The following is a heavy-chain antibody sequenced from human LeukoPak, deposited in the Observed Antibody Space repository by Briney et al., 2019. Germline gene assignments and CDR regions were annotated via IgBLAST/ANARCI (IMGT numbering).Heavy chain of an antibody. CDR3: ARGYYYDSSGCDY. Sequence: SGGSLRLSCAASGFTFSDYYMNWVPQAPGKGLEWVSSISSSSTIYYADSVKGRFTISRDNAKNSLYLQMNSLRAEDTAVYYCARGYYYDSSGCDYWGQGTLVTVSS. D-gene: IGHD3-22*01. CDR1: GFTFSDYY. CDR2: ISSSSTI. J-gene: IGHJ4*02. V-gene: IGHV3-69-1*01.